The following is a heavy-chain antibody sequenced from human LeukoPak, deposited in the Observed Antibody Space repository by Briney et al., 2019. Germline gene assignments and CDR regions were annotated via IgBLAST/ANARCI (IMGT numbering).Heavy chain of an antibody. CDR2: ISGSGGST. CDR1: GFTFSSYA. V-gene: IGHV3-23*01. J-gene: IGHJ2*01. CDR3: ARRTTNYGDYVVNWYFDL. Sequence: GSLRLSCAASGFTFSSYAMSWVRQAPGKGLEWVSAISGSGGSTYYADSVKGRFTISRDNSKNTLYLQMNSLRAEDTAVYYCARRTTNYGDYVVNWYFDLWGRGTLSLSPQ. D-gene: IGHD4-17*01.